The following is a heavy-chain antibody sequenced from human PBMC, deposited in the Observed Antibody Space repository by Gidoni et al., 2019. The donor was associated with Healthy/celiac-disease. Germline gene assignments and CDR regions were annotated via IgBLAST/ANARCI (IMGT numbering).Heavy chain of an antibody. J-gene: IGHJ4*02. V-gene: IGHV4-39*01. CDR2: IYYSGST. CDR1: GGSISSSSYD. CDR3: ARQRTATASLPFYY. Sequence: QRQLQESGPGLVKPSETLSLTCTVSGGSISSSSYDWGWIRQPPGKGLEWIGSIYYSGSTYYNPSLKSRVTISVDTSKHQFSLKLSSVTAADTAVYYCARQRTATASLPFYYWGQGTLVTVSS. D-gene: IGHD2-21*02.